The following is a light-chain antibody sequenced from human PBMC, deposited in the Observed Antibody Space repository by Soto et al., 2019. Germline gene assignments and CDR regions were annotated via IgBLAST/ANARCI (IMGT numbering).Light chain of an antibody. CDR3: SAYTSSSTLVV. CDR2: DVS. J-gene: IGLJ2*01. CDR1: SSDVGGYTY. Sequence: QSALTQPASVSGSPGQSITISCAGTSSDVGGYTYVSWYQQHPGKAPKLMIYDVSHRPSGVSNRFSGSKSGSTASLTFSGLEAEDAADYWCSAYTSSSTLVVFGGGTKLTVL. V-gene: IGLV2-14*01.